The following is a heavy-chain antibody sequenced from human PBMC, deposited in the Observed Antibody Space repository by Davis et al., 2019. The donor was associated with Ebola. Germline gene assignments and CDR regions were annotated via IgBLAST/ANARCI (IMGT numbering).Heavy chain of an antibody. V-gene: IGHV1-18*01. Sequence: ASVKVSCKASGYTFTSYGISWVRQAPGQGLEWMGWISAYNGNTNYAQKLQGRVTMTTDTSTSTAYMELRSLRSDDTAVYYCARGSQDTPVLLDFIYWGQGTLVTVSS. D-gene: IGHD3-3*01. J-gene: IGHJ4*02. CDR2: ISAYNGNT. CDR3: ARGSQDTPVLLDFIY. CDR1: GYTFTSYG.